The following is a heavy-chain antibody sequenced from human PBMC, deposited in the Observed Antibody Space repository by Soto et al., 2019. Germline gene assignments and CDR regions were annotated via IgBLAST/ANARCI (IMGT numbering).Heavy chain of an antibody. CDR1: GYTLTSYY. Sequence: QVQLVQSGAEVKKPGASVKVSCKASGYTLTSYYINWVRQATGQGLEWMGWMNPNSGNTAYAQNCLGRVTMTRNTSISTAYMELSSLRSEDTAVYYCARERTRGLDPWGQGTLVTVSS. CDR3: ARERTRGLDP. J-gene: IGHJ5*02. CDR2: MNPNSGNT. V-gene: IGHV1-8*01.